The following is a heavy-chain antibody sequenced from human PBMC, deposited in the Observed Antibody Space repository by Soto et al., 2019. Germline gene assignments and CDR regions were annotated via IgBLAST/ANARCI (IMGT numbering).Heavy chain of an antibody. CDR1: GFTFSSYG. Sequence: QVQLVESGGGVVQPGRSLRLSCAASGFTFSSYGMHWVRQAPGKGLEWVAVIWYDGSNKYYADSVKGRFTIYRDNSKNTLYLQMNSLRAEDTAVYYCARVGGYCSGGSCYSWFDPWGQGTLVTVSS. CDR3: ARVGGYCSGGSCYSWFDP. CDR2: IWYDGSNK. D-gene: IGHD2-15*01. V-gene: IGHV3-33*01. J-gene: IGHJ5*02.